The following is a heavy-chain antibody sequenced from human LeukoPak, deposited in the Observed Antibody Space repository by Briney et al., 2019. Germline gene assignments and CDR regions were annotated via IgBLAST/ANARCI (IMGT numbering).Heavy chain of an antibody. CDR2: ISSSSSYT. CDR3: ARVKSEIDY. V-gene: IGHV3-21*05. Sequence: GGSLRLSCAATGFTFSSYAMHWVRQAPGKGLEWVSYISSSSSYTNYADSVKGRFTISRDNAKNSLYLQMNSLRAEDTAVYYCARVKSEIDYWGQGTLVTVSS. D-gene: IGHD2-21*01. J-gene: IGHJ4*02. CDR1: GFTFSSYA.